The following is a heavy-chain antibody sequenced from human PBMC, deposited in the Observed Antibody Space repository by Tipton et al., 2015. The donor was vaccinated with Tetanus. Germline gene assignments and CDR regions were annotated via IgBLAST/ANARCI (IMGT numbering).Heavy chain of an antibody. Sequence: SLRLSCVASGLTFTDYAMHWVRQAPGKGLEWVAVKPIDGGKTSYANSVRGRFTISRDNAKNTVFLQMNSLRAEDTALYFCARERSWSLDYWGPGTLVTVSS. V-gene: IGHV3-30*03. J-gene: IGHJ4*02. CDR2: KPIDGGKT. CDR1: GLTFTDYA. CDR3: ARERSWSLDY.